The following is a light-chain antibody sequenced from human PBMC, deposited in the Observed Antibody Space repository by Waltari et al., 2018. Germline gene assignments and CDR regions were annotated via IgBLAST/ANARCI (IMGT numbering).Light chain of an antibody. CDR3: QQYRNLWT. Sequence: DIQMTQSPSTLSASVGERVTITCRASPSLSNWLAWYQQKPGKAPKVLIYKASTLESGVPSRFSGSGSGTEFTLTISSLQPDDFATYYCQQYRNLWTFGQGTKVEIK. CDR1: PSLSNW. CDR2: KAS. V-gene: IGKV1-5*03. J-gene: IGKJ1*01.